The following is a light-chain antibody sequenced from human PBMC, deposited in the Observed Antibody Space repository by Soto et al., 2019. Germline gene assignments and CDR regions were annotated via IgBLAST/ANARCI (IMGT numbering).Light chain of an antibody. J-gene: IGKJ4*01. CDR2: GAS. CDR1: QGIRSF. CDR3: QQLSSYPLT. Sequence: DIPLTQSPSFLSASVGDRVTITCRASQGIRSFLAWYQQKPGKAPKLLLYGASTLQSGVPSRFSGSGSGTEFSLTISSLQPEDSATYYCQQLSSYPLTFGGGTKVEI. V-gene: IGKV1-9*01.